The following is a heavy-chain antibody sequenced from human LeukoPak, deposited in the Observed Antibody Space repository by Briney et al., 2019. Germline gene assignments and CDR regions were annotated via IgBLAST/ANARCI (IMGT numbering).Heavy chain of an antibody. CDR1: GFTFSSYA. Sequence: GGSLRLSCAASGFTFSSYAMSWVRQAPGKGLEWVSAISGSGGSTYYADSVKGRFTISRDNSKNTLYLQMNSLRAEDTAVYYCAKYYDFWSGYYRAGFDYWGQGTLVTVSS. J-gene: IGHJ4*02. D-gene: IGHD3-3*01. V-gene: IGHV3-23*01. CDR2: ISGSGGST. CDR3: AKYYDFWSGYYRAGFDY.